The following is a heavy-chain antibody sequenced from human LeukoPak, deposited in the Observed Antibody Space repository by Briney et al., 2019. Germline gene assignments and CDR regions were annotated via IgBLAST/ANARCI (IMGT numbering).Heavy chain of an antibody. CDR3: AKHGSGSSITGY. V-gene: IGHV3-23*01. J-gene: IGHJ4*02. CDR2: ISGSGGST. D-gene: IGHD6-6*01. CDR1: GFTFSSYA. Sequence: GGSLRLSCAASGFTFSSYAMSWVRQAPGKGLEWVSAISGSGGSTHYADSVKGRFTISRDNSKNTLYLQMNSLRAEDTAVYYCAKHGSGSSITGYWGQGTLVTVSS.